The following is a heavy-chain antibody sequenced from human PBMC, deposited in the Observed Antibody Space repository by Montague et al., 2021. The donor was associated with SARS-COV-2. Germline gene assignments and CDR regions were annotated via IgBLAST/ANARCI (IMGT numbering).Heavy chain of an antibody. CDR2: TYYRSKWYN. Sequence: CAISGDSVSSNSATWNWVRQSPSRGLEWLGRTYYRSKWYNDYAVSVRGRVTINPDTSESQFSLQLNSVTPEDTAIYYCTSGREGNYSVMDVWGQGTTATVSS. V-gene: IGHV6-1*01. D-gene: IGHD3-10*01. CDR1: GDSVSSNSAT. CDR3: TSGREGNYSVMDV. J-gene: IGHJ6*02.